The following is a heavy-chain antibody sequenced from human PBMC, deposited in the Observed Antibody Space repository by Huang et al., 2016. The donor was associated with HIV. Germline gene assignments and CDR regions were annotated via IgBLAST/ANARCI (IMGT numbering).Heavy chain of an antibody. V-gene: IGHV5-51*01. CDR1: GYSFTSYW. CDR3: ARQPPTNYYSNDAFDI. D-gene: IGHD3-22*01. CDR2: IYPGDSEV. Sequence: EVQLVQSGAELKKPGESLKISCKGSGYSFTSYWIGWVRQMTGKGLDWMGIIYPGDSEVRYSPSVQGQVTISADKSISTAYLQWSSLTASDTAMYYCARQPPTNYYSNDAFDIWGQGTVVTVSS. J-gene: IGHJ3*02.